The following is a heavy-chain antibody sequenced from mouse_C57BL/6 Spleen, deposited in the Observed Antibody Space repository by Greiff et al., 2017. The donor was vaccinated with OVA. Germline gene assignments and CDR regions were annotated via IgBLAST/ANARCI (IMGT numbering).Heavy chain of an antibody. CDR1: GFSLTSYG. CDR3: ARSQYFDD. J-gene: IGHJ1*03. CDR2: IWSGGST. Sequence: QVQLQQSGPGLVQPSQSLSITCTVSGFSLTSYGVHWVRQSPGKGLEWLGVIWSGGSTAYNAAFISRLSISKDDSKSQVFFKMNSLQADDTAIYYCARSQYFDDWGKGTTVTVSS. V-gene: IGHV2-2*01.